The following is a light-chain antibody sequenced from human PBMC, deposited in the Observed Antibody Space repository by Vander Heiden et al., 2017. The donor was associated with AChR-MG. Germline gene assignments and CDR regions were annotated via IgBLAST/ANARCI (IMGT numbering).Light chain of an antibody. J-gene: IGLJ1*01. V-gene: IGLV2-8*01. CDR3: SSYAGSNNYV. CDR1: SSDVGGYNY. Sequence: HSALTQPPPASGSPGQSVIISCTGTSSDVGGYNYVSWYQQHPGKAPKLMIYEVSKRPSGVPDRFSGSKSGNTASLTVSGLQAEDEADYYCSSYAGSNNYVFGTGTKVTVL. CDR2: EVS.